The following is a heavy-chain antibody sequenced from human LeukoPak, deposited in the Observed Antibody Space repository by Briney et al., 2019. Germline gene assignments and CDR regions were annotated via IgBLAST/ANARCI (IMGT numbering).Heavy chain of an antibody. J-gene: IGHJ6*03. Sequence: SVKVSCKASGGTFSSYAISWVRQAPGQGLEWMGGIIPIFSTANYAQKFQGRVTITADESTSTAYMELSSLRSEDTAVYYCARGPLVPAYYYYYYYMDVWGKGTTVTVSS. CDR2: IIPIFSTA. V-gene: IGHV1-69*01. CDR1: GGTFSSYA. D-gene: IGHD2-8*02. CDR3: ARGPLVPAYYYYYYYMDV.